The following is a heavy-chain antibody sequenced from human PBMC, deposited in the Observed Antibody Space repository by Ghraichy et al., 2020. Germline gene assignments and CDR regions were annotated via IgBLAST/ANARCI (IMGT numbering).Heavy chain of an antibody. J-gene: IGHJ6*02. CDR3: ARGVSVKYYGMDV. D-gene: IGHD3-16*01. CDR1: GDSLSSDY. V-gene: IGHV4-59*01. Sequence: LTCTVSGDSLSSDYWSWIRQPPGKGLECIGYTYYTGSTHYNPSLKSRITISVDRSKNQISLRLRSVTAADTGVYYCARGVSVKYYGMDVWGQGTTVAVSS. CDR2: TYYTGST.